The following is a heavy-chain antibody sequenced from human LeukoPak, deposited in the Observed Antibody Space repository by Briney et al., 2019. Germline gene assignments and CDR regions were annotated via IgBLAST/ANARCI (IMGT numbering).Heavy chain of an antibody. D-gene: IGHD1-26*01. CDR2: ISYSGNN. V-gene: IGHV4-39*01. J-gene: IGHJ4*02. Sequence: SEALSLTCTVSGVSIISSVSVTTTMFYWAWVRQPPGKGLEWIGDISYSGNNYYNPSLESRVTISEGTSKNQFSLKLSSVTAADTAVYYCARHNRKWEPGDYWGQGTLVTVSS. CDR1: GVSIISSVSVTTTMFY. CDR3: ARHNRKWEPGDY.